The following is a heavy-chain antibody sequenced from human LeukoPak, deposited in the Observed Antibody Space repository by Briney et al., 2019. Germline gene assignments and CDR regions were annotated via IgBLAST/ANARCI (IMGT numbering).Heavy chain of an antibody. Sequence: GGSLRLSCAASGFTFSSYAMHWVRQAPGKGLEWVAVISYDGSNKYYADSVKGRFTISRDNSKNTLYLQMNSLRAEDTAVYYCARDFNDDILTGRFHYWGQGTLVTVSS. J-gene: IGHJ4*02. D-gene: IGHD3-9*01. CDR1: GFTFSSYA. CDR3: ARDFNDDILTGRFHY. V-gene: IGHV3-30-3*01. CDR2: ISYDGSNK.